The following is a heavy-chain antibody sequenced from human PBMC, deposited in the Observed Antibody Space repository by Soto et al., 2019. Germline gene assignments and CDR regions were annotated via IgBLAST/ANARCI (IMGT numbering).Heavy chain of an antibody. V-gene: IGHV3-74*01. CDR2: IDHDGPT. CDR1: GFTFSNYW. J-gene: IGHJ4*02. CDR3: VRDSHGDY. Sequence: EVQLVESGGGLVQPGGSLRLSCAGSGFTFSNYWMHWVRQAPGKGLEWVSRIDHDGPTDYADSVRGRFTISRDNAENTLYLQMNSLRPEDTAVYYCVRDSHGDYWGQRTLVNVSS.